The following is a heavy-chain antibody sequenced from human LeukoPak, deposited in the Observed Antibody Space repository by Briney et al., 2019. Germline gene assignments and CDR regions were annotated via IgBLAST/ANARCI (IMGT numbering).Heavy chain of an antibody. J-gene: IGHJ4*02. CDR2: ISAYNGNT. CDR3: ARRGGTEYYFDY. Sequence: ASVKVSCKASGYTFTSYGISWVRQAPGQGLAKMGWISAYNGNTYYAQKLQGRVTMTTDTSTSTAYMELRSLRSDDTAVYYCARRGGTEYYFDYWGQGTLVTVSS. V-gene: IGHV1-18*01. D-gene: IGHD3-10*01. CDR1: GYTFTSYG.